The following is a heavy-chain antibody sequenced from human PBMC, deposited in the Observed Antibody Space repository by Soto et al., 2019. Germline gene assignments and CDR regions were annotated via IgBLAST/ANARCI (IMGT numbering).Heavy chain of an antibody. CDR3: AKDGTYSSSWPYYLDY. V-gene: IGHV3-23*01. D-gene: IGHD6-13*01. J-gene: IGHJ4*02. CDR1: GFTFSTYV. CDR2: ISGSGDSI. Sequence: EVQLLESGGGLVQPGGSLRLSCAASGFTFSTYVMTWVRQAPGKGLEWVSSISGSGDSIYYADSVKGRFTISRDNSKNTLYLQMNNLRAEDTAVYYCAKDGTYSSSWPYYLDYWGQGTLVTVSS.